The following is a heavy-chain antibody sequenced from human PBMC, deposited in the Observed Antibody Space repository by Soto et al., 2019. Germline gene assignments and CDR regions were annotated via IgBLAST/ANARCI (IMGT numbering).Heavy chain of an antibody. V-gene: IGHV4-28*01. CDR1: GYSISSSNW. J-gene: IGHJ4*02. CDR3: ARREIQGPIDY. CDR2: IYYSGTT. Sequence: QVQLQESGPGLVKPSDTLSLTCAVSGYSISSSNWWGWIRQPPGKGLEWIGDIYYSGTTYYNQSLKSPDNMSVDTTKNQFSLKLTAVTAVDTAVYYCARREIQGPIDYWGQGTLGTVSS. D-gene: IGHD1-26*01.